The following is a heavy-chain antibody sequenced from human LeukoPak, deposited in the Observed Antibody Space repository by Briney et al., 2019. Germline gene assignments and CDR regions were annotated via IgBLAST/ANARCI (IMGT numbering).Heavy chain of an antibody. J-gene: IGHJ6*04. CDR1: GGTFSSYA. CDR2: IIPIFGTA. Sequence: WASVKVSCKASGGTFSSYAISWVRQAPGQGLEWMGGIIPIFGTANYAQKFQGRVTTTADKSTSTAYMELSSLRSEDTAVYYCARALRWLQFDGVDVWGKGTTVTVSS. V-gene: IGHV1-69*06. D-gene: IGHD5-24*01. CDR3: ARALRWLQFDGVDV.